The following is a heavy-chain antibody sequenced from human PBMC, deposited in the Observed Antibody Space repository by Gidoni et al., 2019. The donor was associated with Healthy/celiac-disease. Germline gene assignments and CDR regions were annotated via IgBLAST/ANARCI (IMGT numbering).Heavy chain of an antibody. J-gene: IGHJ4*02. D-gene: IGHD1-1*01. Sequence: EVQLVESGGALVQPGGYLRLSCAASGFTFSSYEMNWVRQAPGKGLEWFSYISSSGSTIYYADSVKGRFTISRDNAKNSLYLQMNSLRAEDTAVYYCARDRGWNDVVVSGGIDYWGQGTLVTVSS. CDR1: GFTFSSYE. CDR3: ARDRGWNDVVVSGGIDY. CDR2: ISSSGSTI. V-gene: IGHV3-48*03.